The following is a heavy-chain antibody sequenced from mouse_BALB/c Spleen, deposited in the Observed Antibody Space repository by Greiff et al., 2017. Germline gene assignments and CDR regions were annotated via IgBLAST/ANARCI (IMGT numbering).Heavy chain of an antibody. V-gene: IGHV1S34*01. Sequence: LVKTGASVKISCKASGYSFTGYYMHWVKQSHGKSLEWIGDISCYNGATSYNQKFKGKATFTVDTSSSTAYMQFNSMTSEDSAVYYCARGGALLEGFAYWGQGTLVTVSA. J-gene: IGHJ3*01. D-gene: IGHD2-1*01. CDR3: ARGGALLEGFAY. CDR2: ISCYNGAT. CDR1: GYSFTGYY.